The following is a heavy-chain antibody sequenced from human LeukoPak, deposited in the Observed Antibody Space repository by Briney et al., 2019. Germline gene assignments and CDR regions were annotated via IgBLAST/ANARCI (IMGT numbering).Heavy chain of an antibody. CDR3: ARAELIGDAFGI. J-gene: IGHJ3*02. CDR1: GYSISSGYY. V-gene: IGHV4-38-2*02. Sequence: SETLSLICTVSGYSISSGYYWGWIRQPPGKGLEWIGSIYHSGSTYYNPSLKSRVTISVDTSKNQFSLKLSSVTAADTAVYYCARAELIGDAFGIWGEGTMVTVSS. CDR2: IYHSGST. D-gene: IGHD2-21*01.